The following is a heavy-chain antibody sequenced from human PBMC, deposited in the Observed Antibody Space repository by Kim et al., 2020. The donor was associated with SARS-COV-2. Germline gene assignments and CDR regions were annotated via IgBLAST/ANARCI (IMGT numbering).Heavy chain of an antibody. CDR3: AGKPYATGWSYYFDF. V-gene: IGHV4-39*07. Sequence: SETLSLSCSISGGYMSRRGIYWGWIRQPPGKGLEWIATIDYSGKTYYNPSIRSRVSVSADRSNNQFSLTLNSVTAADTAVYYCAGKPYATGWSYYFDFWG. J-gene: IGHJ4*01. D-gene: IGHD6-19*01. CDR1: GGYMSRRGIY. CDR2: IDYSGKT.